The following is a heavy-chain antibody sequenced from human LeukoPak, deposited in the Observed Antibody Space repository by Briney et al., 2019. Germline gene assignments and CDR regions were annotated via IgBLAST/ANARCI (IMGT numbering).Heavy chain of an antibody. D-gene: IGHD3-22*01. V-gene: IGHV1-69*13. Sequence: SVKVSCKASGGTFSSYAISWVRQAPGQGLEWMGGIIPIFGTANYAQKFQGRVTITADESTSTAYMELSSLRSEDTAVYYCARGKFDSSGYFTNRLYYFDYWGQGTLVTVSS. CDR2: IIPIFGTA. CDR1: GGTFSSYA. CDR3: ARGKFDSSGYFTNRLYYFDY. J-gene: IGHJ4*02.